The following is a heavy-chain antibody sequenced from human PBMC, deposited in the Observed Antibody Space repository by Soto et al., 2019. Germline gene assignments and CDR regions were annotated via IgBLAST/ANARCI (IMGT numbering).Heavy chain of an antibody. J-gene: IGHJ4*02. V-gene: IGHV1-3*05. CDR3: ARSIVVVTALDY. Sequence: QVQLVQSGAEEKKPGASVKVSCKASGYTFTSYAMHWVRQAPGQRLEWMGWINAGNGNTKYSQKYQGSVTITRDTSASTAYMGLSSLRSEDTAVYYCARSIVVVTALDYWGQGTLVTVSS. CDR2: INAGNGNT. CDR1: GYTFTSYA. D-gene: IGHD2-21*02.